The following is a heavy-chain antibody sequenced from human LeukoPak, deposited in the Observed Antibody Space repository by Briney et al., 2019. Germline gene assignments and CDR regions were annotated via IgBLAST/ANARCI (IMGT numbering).Heavy chain of an antibody. D-gene: IGHD3-22*01. CDR2: INHSGST. CDR1: GGSFSGYY. CDR3: ASRPYYYDSSGPGYGY. Sequence: SETLSLTCAVYGGSFSGYYWSWIRQPPGKGLEWIGEINHSGSTNYNPSLKSRVTISVDTSKNQFSLKLSSVTAADTAVYYCASRPYYYDSSGPGYGYWGQGTLVTVS. V-gene: IGHV4-34*01. J-gene: IGHJ4*02.